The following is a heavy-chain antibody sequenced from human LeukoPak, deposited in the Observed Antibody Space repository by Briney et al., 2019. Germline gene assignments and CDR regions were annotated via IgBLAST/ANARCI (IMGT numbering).Heavy chain of an antibody. CDR2: IYYSGNT. Sequence: SETLSLTCTVSGYSINSGYYWSWIRQPPGKRLGWIGSIYYSGNTYSNPTLKSRLTISVDTSKNQISLNLTSVAAADAAVYYCARDLGDDGFDWAPWGQGTLVTVSS. V-gene: IGHV4-38-2*02. CDR3: ARDLGDDGFDWAP. D-gene: IGHD5-12*01. CDR1: GYSINSGYY. J-gene: IGHJ5*02.